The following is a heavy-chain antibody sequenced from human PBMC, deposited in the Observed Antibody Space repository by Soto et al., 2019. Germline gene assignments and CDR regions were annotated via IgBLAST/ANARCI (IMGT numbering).Heavy chain of an antibody. Sequence: GGSLRLSCAASGFTLSSYVMHWVRQAPGKGLEWVARISYAGNDNYYADSVKGRFTISRDNSKKTLYPQMTCLRADDTAVYYCARDRQQWLEPAGGALPFWGQGTMVTVSS. D-gene: IGHD6-19*01. CDR1: GFTLSSYV. CDR3: ARDRQQWLEPAGGALPF. CDR2: ISYAGNDN. J-gene: IGHJ3*01. V-gene: IGHV3-30-3*01.